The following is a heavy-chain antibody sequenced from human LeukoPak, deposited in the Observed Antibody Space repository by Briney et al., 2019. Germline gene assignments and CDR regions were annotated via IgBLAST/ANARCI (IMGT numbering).Heavy chain of an antibody. CDR3: ARVGYCSGGSCYGDAFDI. V-gene: IGHV3-21*01. CDR1: GFTFNSYS. Sequence: GGSLRLSCAASGFTFNSYSMNWVRQAPGEGLEWVSSISSSSSYIYYAVSVKGRFTISRDNAKNSLYLQMNSLRAEDAAVYYCARVGYCSGGSCYGDAFDIWGQGTMVTVSS. D-gene: IGHD2-15*01. J-gene: IGHJ3*02. CDR2: ISSSSSYI.